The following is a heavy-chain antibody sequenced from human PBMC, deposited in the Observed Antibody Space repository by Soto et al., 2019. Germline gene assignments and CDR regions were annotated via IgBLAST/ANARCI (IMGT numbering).Heavy chain of an antibody. CDR1: GFSINNAW. J-gene: IGHJ4*02. D-gene: IGHD3-22*01. CDR3: RSAMIVVD. V-gene: IGHV3-15*07. Sequence: EVHLVESGGGLVKPGGSLRLYCGASGFSINNAWMTWVRQAPGKGLEGGGRIKSKTDGGTTDYAAPVKGRFTISRDDSKNTLYLQMNSLKTEDTAVYYCRSAMIVVDWGQGTLVTVSS. CDR2: IKSKTDGGTT.